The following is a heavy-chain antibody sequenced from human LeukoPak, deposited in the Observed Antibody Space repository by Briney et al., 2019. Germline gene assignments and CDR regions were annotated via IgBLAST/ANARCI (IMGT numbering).Heavy chain of an antibody. V-gene: IGHV3-30*03. CDR2: ISYDGTNK. CDR3: ARGIPAQFAFDP. D-gene: IGHD2-2*01. CDR1: GFTFSSYG. Sequence: GRSLRLSCAASGFTFSSYGIHWVRQAPGKGLEWVAVISYDGTNKDYADSVKGRFTISRDNSKNTLYLQMNSPRTEDTAVYFCARGIPAQFAFDPWGQGTLVTVSS. J-gene: IGHJ5*02.